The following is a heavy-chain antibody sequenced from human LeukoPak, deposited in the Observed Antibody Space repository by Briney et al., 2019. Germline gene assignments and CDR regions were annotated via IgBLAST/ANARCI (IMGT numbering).Heavy chain of an antibody. D-gene: IGHD3-10*01. CDR1: GYTFTSYG. V-gene: IGHV1-18*04. J-gene: IGHJ6*04. CDR2: ISAYNGNT. CDR3: ARDERAGSGSYKYYYYGMDV. Sequence: ASVKVSCKASGYTFTSYGISWVRQAPGQGLEWMGWISAYNGNTNYAQKLQGRVTMTTDTSTSTAYMELGSLRSDDTAVYYCARDERAGSGSYKYYYYGMDVWGKGTTVTVSS.